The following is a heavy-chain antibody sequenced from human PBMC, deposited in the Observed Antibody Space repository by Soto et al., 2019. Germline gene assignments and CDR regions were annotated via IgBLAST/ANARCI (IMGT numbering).Heavy chain of an antibody. CDR1: CYTVTSYG. CDR2: ISAYNGNT. J-gene: IGHJ3*02. Sequence: QVQLVQSGAEVKKPGASVKVSCKASCYTVTSYGISWVRHAPGQGLDWMGWISAYNGNTNYAQKLQGRVTMTTDTSTSTAYMELWSLRSDDTAVYYCARDKPLDSSGYDDAFDIWGQGTMVTVSS. CDR3: ARDKPLDSSGYDDAFDI. D-gene: IGHD3-22*01. V-gene: IGHV1-18*01.